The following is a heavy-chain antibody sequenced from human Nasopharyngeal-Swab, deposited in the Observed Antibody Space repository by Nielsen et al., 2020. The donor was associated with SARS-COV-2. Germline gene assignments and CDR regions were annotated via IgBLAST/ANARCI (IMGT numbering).Heavy chain of an antibody. J-gene: IGHJ4*02. Sequence: WIRQPPGKGLEWVSAISGSGGSTYYADSVKGRFTISRDNSKNTLYLQMSSLRAEDTAVYYCAKLIAVTGTDDYWGQGTLVTVSS. CDR3: AKLIAVTGTDDY. D-gene: IGHD6-19*01. V-gene: IGHV3-23*01. CDR2: ISGSGGST.